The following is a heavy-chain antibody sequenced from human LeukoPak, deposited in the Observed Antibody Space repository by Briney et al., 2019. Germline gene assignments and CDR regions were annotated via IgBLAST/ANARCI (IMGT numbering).Heavy chain of an antibody. J-gene: IGHJ4*02. CDR2: IYYSGST. CDR3: ARDNYYDSSGIFDY. Sequence: SETLSLTCTVSGGSIRSYYWGWIRQPPGKGLEWIGYIYYSGSTNYNPSLKSRVTISVDTSKNQFSLKLSSVTAADTAVYYCARDNYYDSSGIFDYWGQGTLVTVSS. CDR1: GGSIRSYY. V-gene: IGHV4-59*01. D-gene: IGHD3-22*01.